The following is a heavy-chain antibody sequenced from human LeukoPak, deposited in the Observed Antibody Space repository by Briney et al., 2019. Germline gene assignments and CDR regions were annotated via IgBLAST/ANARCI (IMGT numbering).Heavy chain of an antibody. D-gene: IGHD3-10*01. CDR2: IIPIFGTA. CDR3: ARAMVRGVRPPYYYYYYMDV. Sequence: SVKVSCKASGGTFSSYAISWVRQAPGQGLEWMGGIIPIFGTANYAQKFQGRVTITADESTSTAYTELSSLRSEDTAVYYCARAMVRGVRPPYYYYYYMDVWGKGTTVTVSS. J-gene: IGHJ6*03. V-gene: IGHV1-69*13. CDR1: GGTFSSYA.